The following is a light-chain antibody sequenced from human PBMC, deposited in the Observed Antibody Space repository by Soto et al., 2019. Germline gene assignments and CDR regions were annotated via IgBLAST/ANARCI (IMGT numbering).Light chain of an antibody. Sequence: EIVLTQSPGTLSLSPGERASLSCRASKSVSSNYLAWYQQKPGQAPRLLIYGASTRATGILDRFSGSGSGTDFTLTISILEPEDFAVYFCQQYGSAPRTFGQGTKLEIK. V-gene: IGKV3-20*01. CDR3: QQYGSAPRT. J-gene: IGKJ2*01. CDR1: KSVSSNY. CDR2: GAS.